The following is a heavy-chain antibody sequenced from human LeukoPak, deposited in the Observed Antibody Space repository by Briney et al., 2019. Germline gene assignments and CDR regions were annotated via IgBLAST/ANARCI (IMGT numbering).Heavy chain of an antibody. CDR1: GSTFSSYT. CDR3: AKRNSGWNFDY. J-gene: IGHJ4*02. Sequence: GGSLRLSCAASGSTFSSYTITWVRQAPGKGLEWVSPISGSGGSTYYADSVKGRFTISRDNSKNTLFLQMNSLRAEDTAIYYCAKRNSGWNFDYWGQGTLVTVSS. D-gene: IGHD6-19*01. V-gene: IGHV3-23*01. CDR2: ISGSGGST.